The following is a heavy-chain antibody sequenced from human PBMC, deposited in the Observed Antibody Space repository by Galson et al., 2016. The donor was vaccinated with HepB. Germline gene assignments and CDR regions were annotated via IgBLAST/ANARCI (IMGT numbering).Heavy chain of an antibody. J-gene: IGHJ4*02. Sequence: TLSLICTVSGDSISDGGYYWNWIRQHPGKGLEWIGYIYYSGRTDYNPSLKSRIAISVDTSKNQFSLKLSSVTVADTAVYYCARDGHDYGLDYFDYWGQGILVTVSS. CDR1: GDSISDGGYY. CDR3: ARDGHDYGLDYFDY. D-gene: IGHD4-17*01. CDR2: IYYSGRT. V-gene: IGHV4-31*03.